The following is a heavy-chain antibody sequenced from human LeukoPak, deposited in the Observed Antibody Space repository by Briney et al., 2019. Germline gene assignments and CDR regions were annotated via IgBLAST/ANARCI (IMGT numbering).Heavy chain of an antibody. V-gene: IGHV5-51*01. CDR2: IYPGDSDT. CDR3: ARSRAPVVVVAATWDY. D-gene: IGHD2-15*01. J-gene: IGHJ4*02. Sequence: GESLQISCQGSGYRFTSYWIGWVRQMPGKGLEWMGIIYPGDSDTRYSPSFQGQVTISADKSISTAYLQWSSLKASDTAMYYCARSRAPVVVVAATWDYWGQGTLVTVSS. CDR1: GYRFTSYW.